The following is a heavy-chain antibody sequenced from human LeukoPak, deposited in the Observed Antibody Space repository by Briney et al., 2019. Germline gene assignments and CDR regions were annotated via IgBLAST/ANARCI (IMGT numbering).Heavy chain of an antibody. J-gene: IGHJ4*02. Sequence: SETLSLTCTVSGGSISSYYWNWIRQPPGKGLEWIGYIYYSGSTYYNPSLKSRVTISVDTSKNQFSLKLSSVTAADTAVYYCARADDYGSGSYFYFDYWGQGTLVTVSS. CDR3: ARADDYGSGSYFYFDY. CDR1: GGSISSYY. CDR2: IYYSGST. D-gene: IGHD3-10*01. V-gene: IGHV4-59*08.